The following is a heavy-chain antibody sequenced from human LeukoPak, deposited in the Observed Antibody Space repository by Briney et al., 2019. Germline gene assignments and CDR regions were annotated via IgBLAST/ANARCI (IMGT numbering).Heavy chain of an antibody. CDR3: ARGSLSDRYCSSTSCYAALDY. Sequence: ASVKVSCKASGGTFSSYAISWVRQAPGQGLEWMGGIIPIFGTANYAQKFQGGVTITADESTSTAYMELSSLRSEDTAVYYCARGSLSDRYCSSTSCYAALDYWGQGTLVTVSS. CDR2: IIPIFGTA. V-gene: IGHV1-69*13. D-gene: IGHD2-2*01. CDR1: GGTFSSYA. J-gene: IGHJ4*02.